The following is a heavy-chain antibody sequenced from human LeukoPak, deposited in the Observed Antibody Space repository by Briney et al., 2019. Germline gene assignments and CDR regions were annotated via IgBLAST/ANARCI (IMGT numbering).Heavy chain of an antibody. D-gene: IGHD3-22*01. V-gene: IGHV1-8*01. J-gene: IGHJ4*02. CDR1: GYTFTSYD. Sequence: ASVKVSCKASGYTFTSYDTNWVRQATGQGLEWMGWMNPNSGNTGYAQKFQGRVTMTRNTSISTAYMELSSLRSEDTAVYYCARGPHYYDSSGYYHYDYWGQGTLVTVSS. CDR2: MNPNSGNT. CDR3: ARGPHYYDSSGYYHYDY.